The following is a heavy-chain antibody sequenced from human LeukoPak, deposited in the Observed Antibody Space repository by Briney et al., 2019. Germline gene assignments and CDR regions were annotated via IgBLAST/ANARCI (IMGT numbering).Heavy chain of an antibody. Sequence: GGPRRLSCAASGFSFSSYAMTWARQAPVKGLEWVSAISGDGTRTYYADSVKGRFTISRDNSKNTLYLEMSSLRVEDTAIYYCAKWPEGAMDYFGYWGQGTLVTVSS. CDR3: AKWPEGAMDYFGY. CDR2: ISGDGTRT. CDR1: GFSFSSYA. D-gene: IGHD3-16*01. J-gene: IGHJ4*02. V-gene: IGHV3-23*01.